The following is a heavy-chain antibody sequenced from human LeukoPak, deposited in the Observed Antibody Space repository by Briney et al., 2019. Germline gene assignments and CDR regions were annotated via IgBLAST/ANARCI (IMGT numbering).Heavy chain of an antibody. V-gene: IGHV4-34*01. CDR2: INHSGST. CDR1: GGSFSGYC. Sequence: PSETLSLTCSVYGGSFSGYCWSWIRQPPGKGLEWIGEINHSGSTNYNPSLKTRVTISLDRSKDQFSLKLTSVTAADTAVYYCTRGKPETVFDSWGRGTLVAVSS. CDR3: TRGKPETVFDS. J-gene: IGHJ4*01.